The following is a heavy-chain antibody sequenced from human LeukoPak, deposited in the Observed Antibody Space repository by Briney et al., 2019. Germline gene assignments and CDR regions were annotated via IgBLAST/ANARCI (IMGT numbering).Heavy chain of an antibody. CDR1: GGSFSGRY. CDR2: INHSGNT. D-gene: IGHD3-3*01. V-gene: IGHV4-34*01. CDR3: AGILRFI. Sequence: SETLSLTCAVYGGSFSGRYWSWIRQPPGKGLEWIGEINHSGNTNYNPSLKSRVTISVDTSKNQFSLKLSSVTAADTAVYYCAGILRFIWGPGTMVTVSS. J-gene: IGHJ3*02.